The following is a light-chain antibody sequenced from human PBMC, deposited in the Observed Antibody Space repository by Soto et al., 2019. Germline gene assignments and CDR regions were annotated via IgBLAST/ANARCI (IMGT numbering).Light chain of an antibody. CDR1: QSVSSSY. CDR3: QQYGSSPLT. CDR2: GAS. V-gene: IGKV3-20*01. Sequence: TVLTPSSSTLSLSPGERAPLSCRASQSVSSSYLAWYQQKPGQAPRLLIYGASSRATGIPDRFSGSGSGTDFTLTISRREPEDFAVYYCQQYGSSPLTFGGGTKVEIK. J-gene: IGKJ4*01.